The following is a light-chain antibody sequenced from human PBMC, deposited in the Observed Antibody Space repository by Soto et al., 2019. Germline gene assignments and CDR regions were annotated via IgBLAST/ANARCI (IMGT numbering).Light chain of an antibody. CDR1: QGVSSY. Sequence: EIVLTQSPATLSLSPGERATLSCRASQGVSSYLAWYQQKPGQAPRLLIYDASNRATGIPARFSGSGPGTVFPLTISNLEPEDFAVYYWQQRSNWLTFGGGTKVEIK. CDR3: QQRSNWLT. V-gene: IGKV3D-11*01. J-gene: IGKJ4*01. CDR2: DAS.